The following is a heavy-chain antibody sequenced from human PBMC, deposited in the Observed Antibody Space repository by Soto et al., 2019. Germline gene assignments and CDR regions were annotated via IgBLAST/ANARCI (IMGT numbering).Heavy chain of an antibody. D-gene: IGHD3-22*01. V-gene: IGHV1-18*01. J-gene: IGHJ4*02. CDR1: GYTFTSYG. Sequence: ASVKVSCKASGYTFTSYGISWVRQAPGQGLEWMGWISAYNGNTNYAQKLQGRVTMTTDTSTSTVYMELRSLRSDDTAVYYCARGYYYDSSGYSDYWGQGTLVTVSS. CDR2: ISAYNGNT. CDR3: ARGYYYDSSGYSDY.